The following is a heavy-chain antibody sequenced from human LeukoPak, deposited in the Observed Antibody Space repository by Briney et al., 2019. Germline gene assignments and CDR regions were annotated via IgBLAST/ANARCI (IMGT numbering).Heavy chain of an antibody. CDR1: GYPFTSYD. J-gene: IGHJ4*02. CDR2: MNPNSGRT. D-gene: IGHD3-22*01. CDR3: ARGSAELMNYYDISGYYSTIDY. V-gene: IGHV1-8*01. Sequence: GSVKVSCKASGYPFTSYDIDWVRQAAGQGLEWMGWMNPNSGRTGYAQKFQGRVTMTRDTSISTAYMELSSLISDDTAVYYCARGSAELMNYYDISGYYSTIDYWGQGTLVTVSS.